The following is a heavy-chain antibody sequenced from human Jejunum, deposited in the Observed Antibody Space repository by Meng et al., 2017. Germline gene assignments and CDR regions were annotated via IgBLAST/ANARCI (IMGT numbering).Heavy chain of an antibody. J-gene: IGHJ4*02. D-gene: IGHD3-16*01. CDR2: TYYRSKWYN. CDR1: GDSVSSNSVA. V-gene: IGHV6-1*01. Sequence: LRLSCAISGDSVSSNSVAWNWIRQSPSRGLEWLGKTYYRSKWYNDYAVSVKSRMTVNPDTSKNQFSLQLNSVTPEDTAVYYCARQYMGAFDYWGQGTLVTVSS. CDR3: ARQYMGAFDY.